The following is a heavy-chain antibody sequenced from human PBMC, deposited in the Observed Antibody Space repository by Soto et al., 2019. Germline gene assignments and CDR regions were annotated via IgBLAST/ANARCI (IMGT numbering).Heavy chain of an antibody. Sequence: SETLSLTCTVSGGSISSYYWSWIRQPPGKGLEWIGEIYYSGSTNYNPSLKSRVTISVDTSKNQFSLKLSSVTAADTAVYYCARHANQIIYGSGSYHNVAAYDIWGQGTMVTGSS. CDR1: GGSISSYY. V-gene: IGHV4-59*08. CDR3: ARHANQIIYGSGSYHNVAAYDI. CDR2: IYYSGST. J-gene: IGHJ3*02. D-gene: IGHD3-10*01.